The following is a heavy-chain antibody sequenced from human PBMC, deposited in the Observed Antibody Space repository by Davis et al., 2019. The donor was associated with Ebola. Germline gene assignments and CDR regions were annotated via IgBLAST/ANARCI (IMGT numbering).Heavy chain of an antibody. Sequence: GSLRLSCTVSGGSIRSYYWSWIRQPPGKGLEWIGYIYESGSTNYNPSLKSRVTISGDTSKNQISLKLTSVSAADTAVYYCVRDAHLYDSSGTFWYFDLWGRGTLVTVSS. D-gene: IGHD3-22*01. CDR2: IYESGST. J-gene: IGHJ2*01. V-gene: IGHV4-59*01. CDR3: VRDAHLYDSSGTFWYFDL. CDR1: GGSIRSYY.